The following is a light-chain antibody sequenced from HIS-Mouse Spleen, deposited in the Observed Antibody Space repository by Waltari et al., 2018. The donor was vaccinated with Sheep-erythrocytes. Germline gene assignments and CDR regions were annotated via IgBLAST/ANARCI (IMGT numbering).Light chain of an antibody. CDR3: QQSYSTPQFT. J-gene: IGKJ3*01. Sequence: AIQFTQSPSSLSASVGDRVTITCRASQGISSAFAWYQQKPGKAPKLLIYDASSLESGVPSRFSGSGSGTDFTLTISSLQPEDFATYYCQQSYSTPQFTFGPGTKVDIK. CDR2: DAS. CDR1: QGISSA. V-gene: IGKV1-13*02.